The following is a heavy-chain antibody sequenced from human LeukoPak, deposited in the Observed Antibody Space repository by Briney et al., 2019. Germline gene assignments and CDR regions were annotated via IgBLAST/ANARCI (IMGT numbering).Heavy chain of an antibody. V-gene: IGHV3-30-3*01. D-gene: IGHD4-17*01. Sequence: GGSLRLPWAASGFNFSSYAMHWVRQGPGKGLERGAIISYDGSNKYYADSVKGRFTISRDNSKNTLYLQMNSLRAEDTAVYYCARAQRGDYNTAPYWGQGTLVTVSS. J-gene: IGHJ4*02. CDR2: ISYDGSNK. CDR3: ARAQRGDYNTAPY. CDR1: GFNFSSYA.